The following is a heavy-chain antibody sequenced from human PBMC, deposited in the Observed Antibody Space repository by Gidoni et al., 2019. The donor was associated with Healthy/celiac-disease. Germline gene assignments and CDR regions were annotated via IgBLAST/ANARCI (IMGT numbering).Heavy chain of an antibody. Sequence: QMQLVQSGPEVKKPGTSVKVSCKASGFTLTSSAMQWVRQARGQRLEWIGWIVVGSGNTNYAQKFQERVTITRDMSTSTAYMELSSLRSEDTAVYYCAAVRQGQLVVLRLLSMDVWGQGTTVTVSS. V-gene: IGHV1-58*02. J-gene: IGHJ6*02. D-gene: IGHD6-6*01. CDR1: GFTLTSSA. CDR3: AAVRQGQLVVLRLLSMDV. CDR2: IVVGSGNT.